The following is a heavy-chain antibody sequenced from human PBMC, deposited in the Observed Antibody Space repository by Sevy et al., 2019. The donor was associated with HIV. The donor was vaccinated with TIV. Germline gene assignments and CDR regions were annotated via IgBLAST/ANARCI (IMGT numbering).Heavy chain of an antibody. J-gene: IGHJ6*02. CDR3: ARVLSRRYYDSSVYQVYYYYGMDV. D-gene: IGHD3-22*01. CDR2: INSDGSIT. Sequence: GGSLRLSCAASGFTFSSYWMHWVRQAPGKGLVWVSRINSDGSITSDGVSVNGRFTISRDNAKNTLYLQMNSLRAEDTAVYYCARVLSRRYYDSSVYQVYYYYGMDVWGQWTTVTVSS. V-gene: IGHV3-74*01. CDR1: GFTFSSYW.